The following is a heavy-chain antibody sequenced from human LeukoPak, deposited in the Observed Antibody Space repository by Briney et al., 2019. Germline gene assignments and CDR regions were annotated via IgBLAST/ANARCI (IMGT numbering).Heavy chain of an antibody. V-gene: IGHV4-39*07. CDR2: INHSGST. Sequence: SETLSLTCAVSGASISSSNYYWGWVRQPPGKGLEWIGEINHSGSTNYNPSLKSRVTISVDTSKNQFSLKLSSVTAADTAVYYCAKRGYSYGYPRQRMYNWFDPWGQGTLVTVSS. J-gene: IGHJ5*02. CDR1: GASISSSNYY. CDR3: AKRGYSYGYPRQRMYNWFDP. D-gene: IGHD5-18*01.